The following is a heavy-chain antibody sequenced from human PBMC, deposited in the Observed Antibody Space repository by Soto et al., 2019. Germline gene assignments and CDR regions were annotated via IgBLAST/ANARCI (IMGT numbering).Heavy chain of an antibody. CDR1: GFTTSSYA. Sequence: PGGSLRLSCAAPGFTTSSYAMSWVLQAPGKGLEWVSTISASGDGTYYADSVKGRFTISRDNSKSTLSLQMNSLRAEDTAVYYCAKRPGYSSTWHYFDYWGQGTLVT. D-gene: IGHD6-19*01. CDR2: ISASGDGT. J-gene: IGHJ4*02. V-gene: IGHV3-23*01. CDR3: AKRPGYSSTWHYFDY.